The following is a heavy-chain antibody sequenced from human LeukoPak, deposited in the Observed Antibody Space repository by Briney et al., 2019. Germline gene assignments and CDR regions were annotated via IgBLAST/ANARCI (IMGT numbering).Heavy chain of an antibody. J-gene: IGHJ4*02. CDR1: GYTFTSYG. CDR3: ATRLAGYYGSGSYPY. Sequence: GASVKVSCKASGYTFTSYGISWVRQAPGQGLEWMGWISAYNGNTNYAQKLQGRVTMTEDTSTDTAYMELSSLRSEDTAVYYCATRLAGYYGSGSYPYWGQGTLVTVSS. V-gene: IGHV1-18*01. D-gene: IGHD3-10*01. CDR2: ISAYNGNT.